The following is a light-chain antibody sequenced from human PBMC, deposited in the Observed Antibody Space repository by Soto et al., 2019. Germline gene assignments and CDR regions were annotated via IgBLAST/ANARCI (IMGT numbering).Light chain of an antibody. CDR2: DAS. J-gene: IGKJ2*01. CDR1: QSISSW. CDR3: QQFEHLPFT. V-gene: IGKV1-5*01. Sequence: DIQMTQSPSTLSASVGDRVTITCRASQSISSWLAWYQQKPGKAPKLLIYDASSLESGVPSRFSGSGSGTEFTLTISSLQPDDFATYYCQQFEHLPFTFGQGTKVDIK.